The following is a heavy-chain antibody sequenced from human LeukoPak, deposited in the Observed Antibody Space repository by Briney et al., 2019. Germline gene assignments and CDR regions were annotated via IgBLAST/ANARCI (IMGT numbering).Heavy chain of an antibody. V-gene: IGHV4-4*02. CDR3: SRESGAFRPFGY. Sequence: SETLSLTCDVSGGSISNTNWWSWVRQPPGQGLEWIGEVSLAGQTNYNPSLNGRVTMSLDESSNQLSLKLTSVTAADTAIYYCSRESGAFRPFGYWGQGTLVIVPS. J-gene: IGHJ4*02. D-gene: IGHD1-26*01. CDR1: GGSISNTNW. CDR2: VSLAGQT.